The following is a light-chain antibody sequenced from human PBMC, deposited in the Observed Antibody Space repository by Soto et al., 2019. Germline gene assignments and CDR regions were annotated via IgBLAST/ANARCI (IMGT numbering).Light chain of an antibody. CDR2: GAS. V-gene: IGKV3-15*01. Sequence: EIVITQSPATLSVSPGEGATLSCRASQSVSSKLAWYPQKPGQAPRLLIYGASTRETGIPARVSGSGAGPECTRLISSLQSEDAAVDACPQYNSWLWTFGPGTKVDIK. CDR3: PQYNSWLWT. CDR1: QSVSSK. J-gene: IGKJ1*01.